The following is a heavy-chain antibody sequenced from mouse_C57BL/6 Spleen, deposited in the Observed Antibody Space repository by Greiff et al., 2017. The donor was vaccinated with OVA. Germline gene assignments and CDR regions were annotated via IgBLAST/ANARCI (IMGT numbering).Heavy chain of an antibody. CDR1: GYAFSSSW. D-gene: IGHD2-4*01. CDR2: IYPGDGDT. CDR3: ARSDYGWFAY. J-gene: IGHJ3*01. Sequence: QVQLQQSGPELVKPGASVKISCKASGYAFSSSWMNWVKQRPGKGLEWIGRIYPGDGDTNYNGKFKGKATLTADKSSSTAYMQLSSLTSEDSAVYFCARSDYGWFAYWGQGTLVTVSA. V-gene: IGHV1-82*01.